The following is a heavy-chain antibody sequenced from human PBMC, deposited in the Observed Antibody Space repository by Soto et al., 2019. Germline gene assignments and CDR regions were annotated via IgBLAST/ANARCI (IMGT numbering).Heavy chain of an antibody. CDR1: GGTFTPYV. CDR3: ARGRSSPNFDP. D-gene: IGHD6-6*01. CDR2: LIPIFGAA. V-gene: IGHV1-69*01. J-gene: IGHJ5*02. Sequence: QVQLVQSGAEVRKPGSSGKVSCKISGGTFTPYVISWLRQAPGQGLEWMGGLIPIFGAANLAQKFQGRVTITADESTSTVNMELSSLTSEDTAVYYCARGRSSPNFDPWGQGTLVTVSS.